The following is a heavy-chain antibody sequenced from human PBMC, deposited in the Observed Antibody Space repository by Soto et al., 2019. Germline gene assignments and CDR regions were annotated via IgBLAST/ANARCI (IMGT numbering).Heavy chain of an antibody. CDR1: GFTFSSYW. Sequence: EVQLVESGGGLIQPGGSLRLSCAASGFTFSSYWMHWVRQAPGKGLVWVSRIKSDGSSTSYADSVKGRFTISRDNAKNTLYLQMNGLRAEDTAVYYCTRGQWELLPGDYWGQGTLVTVSS. D-gene: IGHD1-26*01. CDR3: TRGQWELLPGDY. J-gene: IGHJ4*02. CDR2: IKSDGSST. V-gene: IGHV3-74*01.